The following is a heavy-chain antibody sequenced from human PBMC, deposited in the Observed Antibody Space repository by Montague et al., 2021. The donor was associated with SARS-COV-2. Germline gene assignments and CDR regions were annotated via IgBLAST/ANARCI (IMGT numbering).Heavy chain of an antibody. CDR1: GGSFSGHT. CDR3: ARGLTDVTVILVFVGASLYFDS. CDR2: INHSGGT. J-gene: IGHJ4*02. Sequence: SETLSLTCAVYGGSFSGHTWTWIRQPPGKGLEWIGEINHSGGTNYNPSLKSRVTISVDTSKNQFSLKLSSLTAADTAVYDCARGLTDVTVILVFVGASLYFDSWGQGALVTVSS. D-gene: IGHD3-22*01. V-gene: IGHV4-34*01.